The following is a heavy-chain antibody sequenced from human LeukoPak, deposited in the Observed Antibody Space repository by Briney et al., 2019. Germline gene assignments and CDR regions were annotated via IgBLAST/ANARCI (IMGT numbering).Heavy chain of an antibody. J-gene: IGHJ4*02. D-gene: IGHD6-19*01. CDR2: MNPNSGHT. CDR3: ARGSLYSSGWYYFDY. CDR1: GYTFTSHD. Sequence: ASVKVSCKASGYTFTSHDVNWLRQATGQGLEWLGWMNPNSGHTGFAQKFQGRVTMTRDTSISTAYMELSSLRSEDTAMYYCARGSLYSSGWYYFDYWGQGTLVTVSS. V-gene: IGHV1-8*01.